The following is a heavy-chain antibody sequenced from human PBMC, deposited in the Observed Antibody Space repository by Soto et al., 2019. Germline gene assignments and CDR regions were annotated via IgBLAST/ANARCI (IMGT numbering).Heavy chain of an antibody. J-gene: IGHJ3*02. CDR3: AKVQQEGWVADAFHI. Sequence: SLEWTRDVSWKDSRTYCADPVKGRFIISRDNSKNTLYLQMNSLRAEDTAVYYCAKVQQEGWVADAFHIWGQGTMVTVSS. D-gene: IGHD6-13*01. CDR2: VSWKDSRT. V-gene: IGHV3-35*01.